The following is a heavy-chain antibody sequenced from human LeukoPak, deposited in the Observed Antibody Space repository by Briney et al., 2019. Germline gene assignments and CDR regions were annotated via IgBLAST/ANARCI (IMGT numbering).Heavy chain of an antibody. J-gene: IGHJ6*02. CDR2: ISAYNGNT. D-gene: IGHD2-21*02. CDR3: ARDWHHSGDNYYYGMDV. CDR1: RYTFTRYG. V-gene: IGHV1-18*01. Sequence: ASLKVSSKASRYTFTRYGISWVRQAPGQGLECIGWISAYNGNTNYAQKLQGRVTMTTDTSTSTAYMELRSLRSDDTAVYYCARDWHHSGDNYYYGMDVWGQGTTVTVSS.